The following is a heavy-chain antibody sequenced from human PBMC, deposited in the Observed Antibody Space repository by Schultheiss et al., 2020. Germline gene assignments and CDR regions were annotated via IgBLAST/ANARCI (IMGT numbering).Heavy chain of an antibody. V-gene: IGHV3-33*01. CDR2: IWYDGSNK. CDR1: GFTFRSYG. Sequence: GGSLRLSCVASGFTFRSYGMHWVRQAPGKGLEWVAVIWYDGSNKYYADAVKGRFTISRDNAKNSVYLQMNSPRAEDTAVYYCARDGPLGSRFFGVIKNSYYYYMDVWGKGTTVTVSS. D-gene: IGHD3-3*01. J-gene: IGHJ6*03. CDR3: ARDGPLGSRFFGVIKNSYYYYMDV.